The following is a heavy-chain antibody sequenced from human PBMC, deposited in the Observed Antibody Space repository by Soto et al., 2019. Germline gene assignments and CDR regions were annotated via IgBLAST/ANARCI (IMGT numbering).Heavy chain of an antibody. Sequence: TLSLTCAVSGGSISGGGYSWSWIWQPPGKGLEWIGYIYHSGSTYYNPSLKSRVTISVDRSKNQFSLKLSSVTAADTAVYYCAGVTGYCSGGSCYSYFDYWGQGTLVTVSS. CDR3: AGVTGYCSGGSCYSYFDY. V-gene: IGHV4-30-2*01. CDR2: IYHSGST. CDR1: GGSISGGGYS. J-gene: IGHJ4*02. D-gene: IGHD2-15*01.